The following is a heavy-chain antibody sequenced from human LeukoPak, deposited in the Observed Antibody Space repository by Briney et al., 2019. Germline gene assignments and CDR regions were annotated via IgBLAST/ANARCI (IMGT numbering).Heavy chain of an antibody. D-gene: IGHD6-19*01. CDR1: GITLSNYG. Sequence: GGSLRLSCAVSGITLSNYGMSWVRQAPGKGLEWVSTINWNSGRMEYADSVKGRFTISRDNAKNSLYLQMNSLRDEDTALYYCAKDGQRRAVSVVTYMDVWGKGTTVTVSS. V-gene: IGHV3-9*01. CDR3: AKDGQRRAVSVVTYMDV. CDR2: INWNSGRM. J-gene: IGHJ6*03.